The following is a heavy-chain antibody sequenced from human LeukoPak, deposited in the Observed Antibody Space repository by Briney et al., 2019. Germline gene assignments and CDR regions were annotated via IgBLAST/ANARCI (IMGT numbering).Heavy chain of an antibody. D-gene: IGHD3-22*01. J-gene: IGHJ4*02. V-gene: IGHV4-59*02. CDR3: ARVGDSSGYSVFDS. Sequence: SETLSLTCIVSGGAVSGYYWSWIRQPPGKGLEWIGYIYYSGSTDYNPSLKSRLTMSIDTSKNQFSLRLCSVTAADTAVYYCARVGDSSGYSVFDSWGQGTLVTVSS. CDR1: GGAVSGYY. CDR2: IYYSGST.